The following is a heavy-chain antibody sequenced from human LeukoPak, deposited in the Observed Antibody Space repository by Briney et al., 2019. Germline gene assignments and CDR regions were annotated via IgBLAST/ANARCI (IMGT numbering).Heavy chain of an antibody. CDR2: IYYSGST. Sequence: SQTLSLTCTVSGGSISSGDYYWSWIRQPPGKGLEWIGYIYYSGSTYYNPSLKSRATISVDTSKNQFSLKLSSVTAADTAVYYCARGSGGNSGLHYYYGMDVWGQGTTVTVSS. CDR3: ARGSGGNSGLHYYYGMDV. CDR1: GGSISSGDYY. J-gene: IGHJ6*02. D-gene: IGHD4-23*01. V-gene: IGHV4-30-4*01.